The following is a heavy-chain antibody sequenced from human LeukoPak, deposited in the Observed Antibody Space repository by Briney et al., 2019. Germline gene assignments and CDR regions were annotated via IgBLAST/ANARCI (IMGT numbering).Heavy chain of an antibody. D-gene: IGHD2-2*01. CDR3: ASGVRVPAAFGMDV. J-gene: IGHJ6*02. CDR2: INPNSGGT. CDR1: GYTFTGYY. V-gene: IGHV1-2*02. Sequence: ASVKVSCKASGYTFTGYYMHWVRQAPGQGLEWMGWINPNSGGTNHAQKFQGRVTMTRDTSISTAYMELSRLRSDDTAVYYCASGVRVPAAFGMDVWGQGTTVTVSS.